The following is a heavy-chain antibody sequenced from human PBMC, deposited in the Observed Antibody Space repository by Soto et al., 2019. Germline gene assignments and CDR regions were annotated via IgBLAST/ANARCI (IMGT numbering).Heavy chain of an antibody. CDR2: ISGSGSTT. CDR1: GFTFSSYA. D-gene: IGHD3-9*01. CDR3: AKVTGGATDY. V-gene: IGHV3-23*01. J-gene: IGHJ4*02. Sequence: EVQLLESGGGLVQSGGSLRLSCAASGFTFSSYAMNWVRQAPGKGLEWVSVISGSGSTTYYADSVKGRFTISRDNSKNTLYLQMNSLRAEDTAVYYCAKVTGGATDYCGQGTLVTVSS.